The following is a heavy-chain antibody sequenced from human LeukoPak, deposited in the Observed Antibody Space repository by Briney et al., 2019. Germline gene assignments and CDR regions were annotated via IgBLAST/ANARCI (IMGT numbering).Heavy chain of an antibody. J-gene: IGHJ6*02. CDR1: GYNFISYY. Sequence: ASVKVSCKASGYNFISYYMHWVRQAPGQGLEWMGIINPSGDSTSYAQKFQDRVTMTRDTSTSTVHMELSSLKSEDTAVYYCAREDVVLVDAVRYQYYGMDVWGQGTTVTVSS. CDR3: AREDVVLVDAVRYQYYGMDV. CDR2: INPSGDST. D-gene: IGHD2-8*01. V-gene: IGHV1-46*01.